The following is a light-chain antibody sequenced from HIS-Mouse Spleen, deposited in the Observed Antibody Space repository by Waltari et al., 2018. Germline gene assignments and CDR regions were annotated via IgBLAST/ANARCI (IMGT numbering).Light chain of an antibody. CDR1: ALPKKY. CDR2: EDS. J-gene: IGLJ2*01. CDR3: YSTDSSGNHRV. V-gene: IGLV3-10*01. Sequence: SYELTQPPSVSVSPGQTARITCSGDALPKKYAYWYQQKSGQAPVLVIYEDSKRPSGIPGRCAGSSSGTMATLTIGGAQVEDEADYYCYSTDSSGNHRVFGGGTKLTVL.